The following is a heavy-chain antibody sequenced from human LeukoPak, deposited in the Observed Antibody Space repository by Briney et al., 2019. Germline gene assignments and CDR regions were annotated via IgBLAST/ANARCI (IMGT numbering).Heavy chain of an antibody. Sequence: GGSLRLSCTASGFAFSTYTMNWIRQAPGEGLEWVSGIYGNGYEAFYADSVKGRFSISRDNSKNTLYLQMNSLRAEDTAVYYCAIDRSGWPIDYWGQGTLVTVSS. D-gene: IGHD6-19*01. CDR3: AIDRSGWPIDY. CDR2: IYGNGYEA. J-gene: IGHJ4*02. V-gene: IGHV3-23*05. CDR1: GFAFSTYT.